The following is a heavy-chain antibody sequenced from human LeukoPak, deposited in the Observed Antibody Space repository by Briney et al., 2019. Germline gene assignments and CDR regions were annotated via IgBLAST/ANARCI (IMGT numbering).Heavy chain of an antibody. D-gene: IGHD4/OR15-4a*01. V-gene: IGHV3-30*18. CDR1: GFTFSKHG. CDR3: AKGSRDYGVRSQTANYTYAMDV. Sequence: GGSLRLSCLASGFTFSKHGMHWVRHVPGRGLEWGSVISYEGSNKFYGDSVRGRFTVSRDNSENTLFLEMNNVRPEDTGVYFCAKGSRDYGVRSQTANYTYAMDVWGQGTTVTVSS. J-gene: IGHJ6*02. CDR2: ISYEGSNK.